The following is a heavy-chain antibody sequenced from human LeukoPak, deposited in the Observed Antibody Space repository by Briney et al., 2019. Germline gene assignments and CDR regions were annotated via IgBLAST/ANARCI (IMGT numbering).Heavy chain of an antibody. D-gene: IGHD3-10*01. J-gene: IGHJ4*02. Sequence: PGGSLRLSCAASGFTFSSYGMHWVRQAPGKGLEWVAVISYDGSNKYYADSVKGRFTISRDNSKNTLYLQMNSLGAEDTAVYYCAKGNYGSGTAIDYWGQGTLVTVSS. CDR2: ISYDGSNK. CDR1: GFTFSSYG. CDR3: AKGNYGSGTAIDY. V-gene: IGHV3-30*18.